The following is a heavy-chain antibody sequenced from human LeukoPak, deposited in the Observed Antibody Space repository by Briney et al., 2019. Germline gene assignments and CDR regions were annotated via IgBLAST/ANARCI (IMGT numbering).Heavy chain of an antibody. D-gene: IGHD3-10*01. Sequence: VASVKVSFKASGYTFTGYYIHWVRQAPGQGPEWMGWINPHSGATNYAQKFQGRVTMTRDRSISTAFMELSSLRSDDTAMYYCSRDLLMYYSGSGESTWGQGTQVTVSS. CDR2: INPHSGAT. CDR3: SRDLLMYYSGSGEST. J-gene: IGHJ5*02. V-gene: IGHV1-2*02. CDR1: GYTFTGYY.